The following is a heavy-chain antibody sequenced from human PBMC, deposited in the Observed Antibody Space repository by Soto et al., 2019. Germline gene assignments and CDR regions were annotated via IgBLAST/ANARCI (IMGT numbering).Heavy chain of an antibody. CDR1: GFTVSSNY. Sequence: GGSLRLSCAASGFTVSSNYMSWVRQAPGKGLEWVSVIYSGGSTYYADSVKGRFTISRDNSKNTLYLQMNSLRAEDTAVYYCARLRFGEKSKDYYYGMDVWGQGTTVTVSS. J-gene: IGHJ6*02. D-gene: IGHD3-10*01. CDR3: ARLRFGEKSKDYYYGMDV. CDR2: IYSGGST. V-gene: IGHV3-53*01.